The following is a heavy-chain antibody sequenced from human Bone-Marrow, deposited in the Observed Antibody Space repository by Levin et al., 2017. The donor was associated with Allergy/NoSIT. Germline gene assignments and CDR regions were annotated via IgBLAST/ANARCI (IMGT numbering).Heavy chain of an antibody. CDR3: AKDGEEDTASVTYFEY. J-gene: IGHJ4*02. V-gene: IGHV3-30*18. CDR2: ISYDGSDH. CDR1: GFTFSNFG. D-gene: IGHD5-18*01. Sequence: GGSLRLSCAASGFTFSNFGLHWVRQTPGSGLEWVAVISYDGSDHYYADSVKGRFTISRDNSKNTLYLEMDSLRPEDTAVYYCAKDGEEDTASVTYFEYWGLGTLVTVAS.